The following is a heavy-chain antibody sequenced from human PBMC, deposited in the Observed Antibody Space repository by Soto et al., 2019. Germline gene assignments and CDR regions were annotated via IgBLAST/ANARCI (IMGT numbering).Heavy chain of an antibody. CDR3: ATTLTTSAEYFQH. CDR2: IKDDGSDI. J-gene: IGHJ1*01. Sequence: ASVKVSCKVSGYTLTELSMHWVRQAPGKGLEWVAHIKDDGSDIHYVDSVKDRFTISRDNAKSSLILQMNSLRTEDTAVYYCATTLTTSAEYFQHWGQGTPVTVSS. V-gene: IGHV3-7*01. CDR1: GYTLTELS. D-gene: IGHD3-16*01.